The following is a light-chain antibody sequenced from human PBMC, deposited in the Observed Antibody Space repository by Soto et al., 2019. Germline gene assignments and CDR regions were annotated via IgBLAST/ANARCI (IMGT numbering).Light chain of an antibody. V-gene: IGKV4-1*01. CDR2: WAS. J-gene: IGKJ1*01. CDR3: QQYYSTPRT. CDR1: QNVLYSSNNKNY. Sequence: DIVMTQSPESLAVSLGERATINCKSSQNVLYSSNNKNYLAWYQQKPGQPPKLLIYWASSRESGVPDRFSGSGSGTDFTLTISSLQADDVAVYYCQQYYSTPRTFGQGTKVEIK.